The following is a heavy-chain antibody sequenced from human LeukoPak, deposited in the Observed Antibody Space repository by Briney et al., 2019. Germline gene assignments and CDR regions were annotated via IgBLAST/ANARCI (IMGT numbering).Heavy chain of an antibody. CDR3: AKDSVLIPAGWFDP. Sequence: QPGGSLRLSCADSGTTFSSYAMSRARQPPRKGLEWVSSNSGSSDNAYYADSMKGRFTISRDKTKNTLYLQMNSLRAEDTAVYYCAKDSVLIPAGWFDPWGQGTLVTDSS. J-gene: IGHJ5*02. CDR1: GTTFSSYA. V-gene: IGHV3-23*01. CDR2: NSGSSDNA. D-gene: IGHD2-2*01.